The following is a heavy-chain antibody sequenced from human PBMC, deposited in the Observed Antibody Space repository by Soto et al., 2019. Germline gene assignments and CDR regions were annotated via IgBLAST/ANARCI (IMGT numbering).Heavy chain of an antibody. CDR1: GYTLTSYY. D-gene: IGHD6-13*01. J-gene: IGHJ6*02. V-gene: IGHV1-46*01. CDR2: INPSGGST. CDR3: AREIAAAGSYYYGMDV. Sequence: ASVKVSCKASGYTLTSYYMHWVRQAPGQGLEWMGIINPSGGSTSYAQKFQGRVTMTRDTSTSTVYMELSSLRSEDTAVYYCAREIAAAGSYYYGMDVWGQGTTVTVSS.